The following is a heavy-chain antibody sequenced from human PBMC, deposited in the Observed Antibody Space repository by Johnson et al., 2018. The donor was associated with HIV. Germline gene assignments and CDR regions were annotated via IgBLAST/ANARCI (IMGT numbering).Heavy chain of an antibody. CDR2: ISYDGSNK. J-gene: IGHJ3*02. V-gene: IGHV3-30*18. D-gene: IGHD6-13*01. CDR3: AKDSAAAGRGEAFDI. CDR1: GFTFSSYG. Sequence: QEQLVESGGGVVQPGRSLRLSCAASGFTFSSYGMHWVRQAPGKGLEWVAVISYDGSNKYYADSVKGRFTISRDNSKKTLYLQMNSLRAEDTAMYQCAKDSAAAGRGEAFDIWGQGTMVTVSS.